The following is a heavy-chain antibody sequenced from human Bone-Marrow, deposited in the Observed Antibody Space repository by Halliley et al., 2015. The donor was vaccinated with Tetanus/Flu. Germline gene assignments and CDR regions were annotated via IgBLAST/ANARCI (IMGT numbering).Heavy chain of an antibody. CDR2: IYPGDSDT. CDR3: AEQQSFYEFWNGETHYFYGIYG. V-gene: IGHV5-51*03. D-gene: IGHD3-3*01. CDR1: GYSFSSDW. J-gene: IGHJ1*01. Sequence: MQLVQSGAEVKKPGESLKISCKGSGYSFSSDWIGWVRQKPGKGLEWIGIIYPGDSDTRYSPAFQGQDTISVDKSINTAYLQWLGLESSDPAKYYCAEQQSFYEFWNGETHYFYGIYGWGQGTLVTVSS.